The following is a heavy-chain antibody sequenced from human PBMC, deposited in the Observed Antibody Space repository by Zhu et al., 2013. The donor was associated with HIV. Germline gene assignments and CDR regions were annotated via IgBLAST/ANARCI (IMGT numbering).Heavy chain of an antibody. CDR3: ARDVGQQPADS. CDR2: IIPIFGTT. Sequence: QVQLVQSGAEVKKPGSSMKVSCKASGGTFSSHAISWVRQAPGQGLEWMGGIIPIFGTTNYAQKFQGRVTITADESTSTAYMELSSLRSEDTAVYYCARDVGQQPADSWGQGTPGSPSPQ. J-gene: IGHJ4*02. V-gene: IGHV1-69*01. D-gene: IGHD6-13*01. CDR1: GGTFSSHA.